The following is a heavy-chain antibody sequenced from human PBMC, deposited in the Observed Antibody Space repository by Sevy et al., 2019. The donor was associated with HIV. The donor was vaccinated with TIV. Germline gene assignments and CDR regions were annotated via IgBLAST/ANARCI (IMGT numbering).Heavy chain of an antibody. CDR1: GYTFTSYD. Sequence: ASVKVSCKASGYTFTSYDINWVRQATGQGLEWMGWMNPNSGNTGYAQKLQGRVTMTRNTSISTAYMELSSLRSEDTAVYYCARGLYYDSSGYYEYYYYYGMDVWGQGTTVTVSS. V-gene: IGHV1-8*01. D-gene: IGHD3-22*01. CDR3: ARGLYYDSSGYYEYYYYYGMDV. J-gene: IGHJ6*02. CDR2: MNPNSGNT.